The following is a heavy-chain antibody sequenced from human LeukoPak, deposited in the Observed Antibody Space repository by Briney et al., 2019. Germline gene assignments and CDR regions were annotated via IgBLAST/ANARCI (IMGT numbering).Heavy chain of an antibody. CDR1: GCSFSTFT. D-gene: IGHD5-24*01. J-gene: IGHJ4*02. CDR2: ISSSSSYI. CDR3: AKSGYNRFDY. V-gene: IGHV3-21*04. Sequence: GGSLRFSCEASGCSFSTFTMNWVRQAPGKGLEWVSSISSSSSYIYYADSVKGRFTISRDNAKNSLFLQMNSLRAEDTAVYYCAKSGYNRFDYWGQGILVTVSS.